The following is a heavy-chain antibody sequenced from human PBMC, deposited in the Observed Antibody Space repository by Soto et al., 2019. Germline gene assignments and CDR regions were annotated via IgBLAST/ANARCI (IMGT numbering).Heavy chain of an antibody. V-gene: IGHV4-59*01. Sequence: QVQLQESGPGLVKPSETLSLTCTVPGGSISSYYWSWIRQPPGKGLEWIGYIYYSGSTNYNPSLKSRVTISVDTSKNQFSRKLSSVTAADTAVYYCARSDGRYWGQGTLVTVSS. CDR1: GGSISSYY. J-gene: IGHJ4*02. CDR2: IYYSGST. CDR3: ARSDGRY.